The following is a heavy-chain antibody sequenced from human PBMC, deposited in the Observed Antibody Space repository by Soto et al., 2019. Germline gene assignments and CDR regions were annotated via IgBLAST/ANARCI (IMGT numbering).Heavy chain of an antibody. V-gene: IGHV3-30-3*01. CDR1: GFTFSSYA. J-gene: IGHJ4*02. CDR3: AREPATGIVRATSDY. D-gene: IGHD1-26*01. CDR2: ISYDGSNK. Sequence: QVQLVESGGGVVQPGRSLRLSCAASGFTFSSYAMHWVRQAPGKGLEWVAVISYDGSNKYYADSVKGRFTISRDNSKNTVYLQMNSLRAEDTAVYYCAREPATGIVRATSDYWGQGTLVTVSS.